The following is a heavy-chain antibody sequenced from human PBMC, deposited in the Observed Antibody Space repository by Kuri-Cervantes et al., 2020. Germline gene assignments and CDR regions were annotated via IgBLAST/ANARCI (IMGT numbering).Heavy chain of an antibody. CDR1: GFTFSSYS. CDR3: AKDSFLFNSGSYYGTGGMDV. D-gene: IGHD1-26*01. CDR2: ISSSSSTI. V-gene: IGHV3-48*02. Sequence: GGSLRLSCAASGFTFSSYSMNWVRQAPGKGLEWVSYISSSSSTIYYADSVKGRFTISRDNAKNSLYLQMNSLRDEDTAVYYCAKDSFLFNSGSYYGTGGMDVWGQGTTVTVSS. J-gene: IGHJ6*02.